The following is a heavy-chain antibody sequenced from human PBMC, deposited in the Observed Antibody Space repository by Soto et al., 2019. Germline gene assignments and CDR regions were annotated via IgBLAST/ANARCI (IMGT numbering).Heavy chain of an antibody. CDR3: ATGVSRILLDY. CDR1: GYTLSGES. J-gene: IGHJ4*02. CDR2: LDPEDGET. Sequence: ASVKVSCKISGYTLSGESMHWVRQPPGKGLEWMGGLDPEDGETIYAQNFQGRVTMTEDTSTDTAYMELSSLRSEDTAVYYCATGVSRILLDYWGQGTLVTVSS. D-gene: IGHD3-10*01. V-gene: IGHV1-24*01.